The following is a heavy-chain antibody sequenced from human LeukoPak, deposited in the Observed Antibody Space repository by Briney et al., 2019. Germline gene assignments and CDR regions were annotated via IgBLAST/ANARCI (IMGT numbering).Heavy chain of an antibody. CDR3: ARGLYDSIGLYYFDY. V-gene: IGHV1-69*05. J-gene: IGHJ4*02. D-gene: IGHD3-22*01. CDR1: GGTFSSYA. CDR2: IIPIFGTA. Sequence: GASVKVSCKASGGTFSSYAISWVRQAPGQGLEWMGGIIPIFGTANYAQKFQGRVTITTDESTSTAYMELSSLRSEDTAAYYCARGLYDSIGLYYFDYWGQGTLVTVSS.